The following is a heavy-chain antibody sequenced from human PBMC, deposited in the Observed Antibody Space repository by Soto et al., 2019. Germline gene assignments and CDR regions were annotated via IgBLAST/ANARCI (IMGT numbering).Heavy chain of an antibody. CDR2: ISYDGSNK. Sequence: QVQLVEAGGGVVQPGRSLRLSCAASGFTFSSYATHCVRQAPGKGLEWVAVISYDGSNKYYADSVKGRFTISRDNSKNTLYLQMNSLRAEDTAVYYCARDRPIAVAGTFQPGAFDYWGQGTLVTVSS. CDR3: ARDRPIAVAGTFQPGAFDY. J-gene: IGHJ4*02. V-gene: IGHV3-30-3*01. D-gene: IGHD6-19*01. CDR1: GFTFSSYA.